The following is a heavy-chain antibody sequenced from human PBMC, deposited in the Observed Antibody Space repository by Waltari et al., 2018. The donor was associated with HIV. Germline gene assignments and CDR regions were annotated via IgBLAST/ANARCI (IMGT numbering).Heavy chain of an antibody. CDR2: ISGTISVI. J-gene: IGHJ4*02. CDR1: GFTFRTYS. CDR3: ASPITMIAGFDS. V-gene: IGHV3-48*04. Sequence: EVRLVQSGGGLVQPGGYLRLSCAASGFTFRTYSMNWVGQAPGVGLEWIAYISGTISVIYYADSVKGRFTTSRDNANSSLYLQMDSLRAEDTAVYFCASPITMIAGFDSWGQGTLVTVSS. D-gene: IGHD2-21*01.